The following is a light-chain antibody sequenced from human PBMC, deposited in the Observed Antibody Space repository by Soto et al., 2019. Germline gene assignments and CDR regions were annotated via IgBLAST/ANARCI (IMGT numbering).Light chain of an antibody. CDR1: SSDVGSYNL. V-gene: IGLV2-23*01. CDR3: CSYAGSNTYV. Sequence: QSALTQPASVSGSPGQSITISCTGTSSDVGSYNLVSWYQHHPGKAPKLMIYEGNKRPSGVSNRFSGSKSGNTASLTISGLQTEDEADYYCCSYAGSNTYVFGTGTKVTVL. J-gene: IGLJ1*01. CDR2: EGN.